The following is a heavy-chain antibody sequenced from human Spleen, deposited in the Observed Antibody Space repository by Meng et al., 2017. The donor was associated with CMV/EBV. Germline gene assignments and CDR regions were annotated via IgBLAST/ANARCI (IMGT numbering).Heavy chain of an antibody. CDR1: GGSVSSGSYY. Sequence: SETLSLTCTVSGGSVSSGSYYWSCIRQPPGKGLEWIGYIYYSGSTNYNPSLKSRVTISVDTSKNQFSLKLSSVTAADTAVYYCARSPRRRITIFGVGPDIWGQGTMVTVSS. V-gene: IGHV4-61*01. J-gene: IGHJ3*02. CDR3: ARSPRRRITIFGVGPDI. D-gene: IGHD3-3*01. CDR2: IYYSGST.